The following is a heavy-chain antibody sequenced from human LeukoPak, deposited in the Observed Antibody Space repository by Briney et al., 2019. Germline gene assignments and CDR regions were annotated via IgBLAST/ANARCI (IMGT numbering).Heavy chain of an antibody. CDR2: INHSGST. V-gene: IGHV4-34*01. J-gene: IGHJ4*02. CDR3: ATLGEYYDSSGYYYN. CDR1: GGSFSGYY. Sequence: SETLSLTCAVYGGSFSGYYWSWIRQPPGKGLEWIGEINHSGSTYYNPSLKSRVTISVDSSKNQFSLKLTSVTAADTAVYCCATLGEYYDSSGYYYNWGQGTLVTVSS. D-gene: IGHD3-22*01.